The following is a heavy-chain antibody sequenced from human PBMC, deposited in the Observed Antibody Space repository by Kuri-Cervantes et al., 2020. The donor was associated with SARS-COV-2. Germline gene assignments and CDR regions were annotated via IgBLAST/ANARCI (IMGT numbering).Heavy chain of an antibody. Sequence: SDTLSLTCSVSGSSINSNTYYWGWIRQPPGKGLELIGSVSYTGNTYLNPSLKSRVTISVHTSKTQFSLNLSSVTVADTAFYYCARQVELSLDEYGMDIWGQGTTVTVSS. CDR1: GSSINSNTYY. D-gene: IGHD1-7*01. J-gene: IGHJ6*02. V-gene: IGHV4-39*01. CDR2: VSYTGNT. CDR3: ARQVELSLDEYGMDI.